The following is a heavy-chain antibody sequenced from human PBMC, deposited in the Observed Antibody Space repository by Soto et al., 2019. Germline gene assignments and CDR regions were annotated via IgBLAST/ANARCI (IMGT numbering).Heavy chain of an antibody. CDR1: GGTISSTSYC. D-gene: IGHD5-12*01. J-gene: IGHJ4*02. CDR3: ASQGGLGGYSGYDAQTDSNLDH. Sequence: PSETLSLTCTVSGGTISSTSYCWGWIRQPPGKGLEWIGTLYYSGATYYNPTLTSRVTIHVDTSKTQYYLKMSSVTAADTAVYSCASQGGLGGYSGYDAQTDSNLDHWGQGTLVT. CDR2: LYYSGAT. V-gene: IGHV4-39*01.